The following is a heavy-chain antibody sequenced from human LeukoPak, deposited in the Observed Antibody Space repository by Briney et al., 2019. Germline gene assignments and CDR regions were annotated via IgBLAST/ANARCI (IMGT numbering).Heavy chain of an antibody. CDR2: IYRSGST. D-gene: IGHD6-19*01. V-gene: IGHV4-38-2*01. CDR3: ARGVGSSGASYYHFYDMDV. J-gene: IGHJ6*03. Sequence: PSETLSLTCAVSGYSISSGYNWGWIRQSPRKGREWIGSIYRSGSTYYNPSLKSRVTISLDTSKNQFSLKLTSVTAADTAVYYCARGVGSSGASYYHFYDMDVWGKGTTVTVSS. CDR1: GYSISSGYN.